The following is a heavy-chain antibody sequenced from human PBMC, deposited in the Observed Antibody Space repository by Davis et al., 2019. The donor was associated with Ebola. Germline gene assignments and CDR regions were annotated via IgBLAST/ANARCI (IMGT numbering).Heavy chain of an antibody. D-gene: IGHD3-16*01. CDR3: AKGGEGHEAP. Sequence: GESLKISCAASGFTFSSYAMSWVRQAPGKGLEWVSAISGSGGSTCYADSVKGRFTISRDNSKNTLYLEMNSLRAEDTAVYYCAKGGEGHEAPWGQGTTVTVSS. J-gene: IGHJ6*02. V-gene: IGHV3-23*01. CDR2: ISGSGGST. CDR1: GFTFSSYA.